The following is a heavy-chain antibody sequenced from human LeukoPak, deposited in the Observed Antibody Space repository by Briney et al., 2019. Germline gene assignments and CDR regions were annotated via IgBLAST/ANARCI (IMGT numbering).Heavy chain of an antibody. Sequence: GGSLRLSCAASGFTFSSYEMNWVRQAPGKGLEWVSYISSSGSTIYYADSVKGRFTISRDNAKNSLYLQMNSLRAEDTAVYYCARGVHSSSWYYYYYYMDVWGKGTTVTISS. V-gene: IGHV3-48*03. J-gene: IGHJ6*03. CDR2: ISSSGSTI. D-gene: IGHD6-13*01. CDR1: GFTFSSYE. CDR3: ARGVHSSSWYYYYYYMDV.